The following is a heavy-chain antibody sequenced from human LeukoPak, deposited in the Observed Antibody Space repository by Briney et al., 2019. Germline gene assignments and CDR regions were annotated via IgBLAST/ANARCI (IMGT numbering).Heavy chain of an antibody. J-gene: IGHJ4*02. V-gene: IGHV3-48*03. CDR2: ISSSGTTI. Sequence: GGSLRLSCAASGFTFCSYEMNWVRQAPGKGLEWVSYISSSGTTIYYADSLKGRFTISRDNAENSVYLQMNSLRAEDTAVYYCARPYYYASGSSYFDYWGQGTLVTVSS. CDR3: ARPYYYASGSSYFDY. CDR1: GFTFCSYE. D-gene: IGHD3-10*01.